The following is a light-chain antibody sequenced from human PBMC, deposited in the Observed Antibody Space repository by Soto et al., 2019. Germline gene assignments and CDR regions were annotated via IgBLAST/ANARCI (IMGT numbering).Light chain of an antibody. J-gene: IGKJ3*01. CDR1: QSVDIS. V-gene: IGKV3-15*01. Sequence: EIVLTQSPATLSVSPGERVTLSCRASQSVDISLAWYQQKPGQAPRLLIYGASTRATDMPGTFSGRGSGTEFTLTISSLRPEDFAVYYCQQRSNWPPLFTFGPGTKVDIK. CDR3: QQRSNWPPLFT. CDR2: GAS.